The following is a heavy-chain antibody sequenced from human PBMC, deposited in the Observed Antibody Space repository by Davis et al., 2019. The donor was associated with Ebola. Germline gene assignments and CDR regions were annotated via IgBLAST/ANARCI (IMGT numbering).Heavy chain of an antibody. J-gene: IGHJ4*02. Sequence: PGGSLRLSCAASGFTFSSYWMHWVRLAPGLGLFSVPRIKSDGSSTNYADSVKGRFTISRDNAKNTLYLQMNSLRAEDTGVYHCARHALSLGGRDFDYWGQGTLVAVSS. CDR2: IKSDGSST. D-gene: IGHD2-15*01. CDR1: GFTFSSYW. V-gene: IGHV3-74*01. CDR3: ARHALSLGGRDFDY.